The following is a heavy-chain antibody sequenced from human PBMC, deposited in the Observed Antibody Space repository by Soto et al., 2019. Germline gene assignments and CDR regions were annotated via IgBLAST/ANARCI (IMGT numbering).Heavy chain of an antibody. Sequence: EVQLLESGGGLVQPGGSLRLSCAASGVTFTSYAMTWVRQVPGEGLQWVSFISKSGDSTYYADSVKGRFTTSRDNSKNTLYLQMNSLRAEDTAIYYCAKGSFGFDYWGQGTLVTVSS. CDR1: GVTFTSYA. J-gene: IGHJ4*02. D-gene: IGHD3-10*01. V-gene: IGHV3-23*01. CDR2: ISKSGDST. CDR3: AKGSFGFDY.